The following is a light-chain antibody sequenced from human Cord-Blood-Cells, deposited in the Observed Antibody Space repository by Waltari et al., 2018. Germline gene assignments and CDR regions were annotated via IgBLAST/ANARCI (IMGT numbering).Light chain of an antibody. Sequence: QSSLTQPRSVSGSPGQSVTISCTGTSRHVGGYNYVSWYQQHPGKAPRLMIYDVGKRPSGVPDRFSGSKSGNTVSLTISGLQAEDEADYYCCSYAGSYTNWVFGGGTKLTVL. CDR1: SRHVGGYNY. CDR3: CSYAGSYTNWV. CDR2: DVG. J-gene: IGLJ3*02. V-gene: IGLV2-11*01.